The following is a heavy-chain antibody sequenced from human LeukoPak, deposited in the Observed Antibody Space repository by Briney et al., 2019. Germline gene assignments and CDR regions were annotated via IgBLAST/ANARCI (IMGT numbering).Heavy chain of an antibody. CDR1: GYTFTGYY. Sequence: ASVKVSCKAPGYTFTGYYMNWVRQAPGQGLDGMGWINPNSGGTNYAQKFQGRVTMTRDTSISTAYMELSRLRSDDTAVYYCARDRITMPLDYWGQGTLVTVSS. J-gene: IGHJ4*02. V-gene: IGHV1-2*02. CDR3: ARDRITMPLDY. D-gene: IGHD3-10*01. CDR2: INPNSGGT.